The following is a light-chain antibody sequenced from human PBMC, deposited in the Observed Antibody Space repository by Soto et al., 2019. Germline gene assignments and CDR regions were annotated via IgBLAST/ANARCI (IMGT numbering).Light chain of an antibody. CDR3: QSYDSSVSGFV. CDR2: GDS. CDR1: SSNLGAAYD. Sequence: QSLLTQPPSVSVPPEQRDTISCTGSSSNLGAAYDVHWYQQLPGTAPKRLIYGDSNRPSGGPGRFSGCKSGTSASLAIPGLQAEDEAGYYCQSYDSSVSGFVFGTGTKVTVL. J-gene: IGLJ1*01. V-gene: IGLV1-40*01.